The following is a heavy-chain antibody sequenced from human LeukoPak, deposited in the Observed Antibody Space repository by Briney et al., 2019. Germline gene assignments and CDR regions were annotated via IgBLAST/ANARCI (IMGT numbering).Heavy chain of an antibody. V-gene: IGHV3-53*01. CDR2: IYTGGTT. J-gene: IGHJ4*02. Sequence: GGSLRLSCAASGFTVSSNYMSWVRQAPGKGLERVSIIYTGGTTYYADSVKGRFTISRDNSKNTLDLQMNSLRAEDTAVYYCARGGQWLVNPFDYWGQGTLVTVSS. D-gene: IGHD6-19*01. CDR1: GFTVSSNY. CDR3: ARGGQWLVNPFDY.